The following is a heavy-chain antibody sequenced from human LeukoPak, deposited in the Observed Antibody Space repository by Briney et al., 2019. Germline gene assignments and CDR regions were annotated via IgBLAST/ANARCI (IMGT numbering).Heavy chain of an antibody. D-gene: IGHD3-22*01. Sequence: GGSLRLSCAASGFTVSSNYMSWVRQAPGKGLEWVSVIYSGGSTYYADSVKGRFTISRDNSKNTLYLQMNSLRAEDTAVYYCARDGGYDSSGYYLIHDYWGQGTLVTVSS. CDR1: GFTVSSNY. CDR2: IYSGGST. J-gene: IGHJ4*02. V-gene: IGHV3-66*01. CDR3: ARDGGYDSSGYYLIHDY.